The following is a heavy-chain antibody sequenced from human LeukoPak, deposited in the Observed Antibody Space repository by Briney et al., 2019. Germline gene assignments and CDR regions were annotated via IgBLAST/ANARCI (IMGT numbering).Heavy chain of an antibody. Sequence: SETLSLTCTVSGGSIVTNDFYWGWIRQPPGKGLEWIGSVYYTGSTSSNPSFRSRVAISVGRSKNQFSLELYSVTAADTAVYFCVRDGDILTGYNDYWGQGTLVTVSS. CDR1: GGSIVTNDFY. V-gene: IGHV4-39*07. CDR3: VRDGDILTGYNDY. D-gene: IGHD3-9*01. CDR2: VYYTGST. J-gene: IGHJ4*02.